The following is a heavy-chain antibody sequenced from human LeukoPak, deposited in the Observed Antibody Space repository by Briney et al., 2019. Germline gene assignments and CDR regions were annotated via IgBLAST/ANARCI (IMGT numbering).Heavy chain of an antibody. J-gene: IGHJ1*01. V-gene: IGHV1-2*02. CDR3: ARGSYDSSDFEYFHH. CDR1: GYTFTGYY. Sequence: ASVKVSCKASGYTFTGYYMHWVRQAPGQGLEWMGWINPDSGGTNYAQKFQGRVTMTRDTSISTAYMELNRLRSDDTAVYYCARGSYDSSDFEYFHHWGQGTLVTVSS. CDR2: INPDSGGT. D-gene: IGHD3-22*01.